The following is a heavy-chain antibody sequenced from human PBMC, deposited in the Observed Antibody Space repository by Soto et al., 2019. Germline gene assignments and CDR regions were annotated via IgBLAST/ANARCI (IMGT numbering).Heavy chain of an antibody. D-gene: IGHD6-6*01. CDR2: IWYDGSNK. CDR1: GFTFSSYG. CDR3: AREGPSSNYYGMDV. J-gene: IGHJ6*02. V-gene: IGHV3-33*01. Sequence: PGGSLRLSCAASGFTFSSYGMHWVRQAPGKGLEWVAVIWYDGSNKYYADSVKGRFTISRDNSKNTLYLQMNSLRAEDTAVYYCAREGPSSNYYGMDVWGQGTTVTVSS.